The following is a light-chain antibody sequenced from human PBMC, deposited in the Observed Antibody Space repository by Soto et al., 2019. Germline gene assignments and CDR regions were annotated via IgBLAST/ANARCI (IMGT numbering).Light chain of an antibody. CDR2: EVS. CDR1: SSDVGGYNY. V-gene: IGLV2-14*01. Sequence: QSALTQPASVSGSPGQSITISCTGTSSDVGGYNYVSWYQQHPGKAPKLMIYEVSNRPSGVSNRFSGSKSGNTASLTISGLQAEYEADYYCSSYTSSSTRGVFGGGTKLTVL. CDR3: SSYTSSSTRGV. J-gene: IGLJ3*02.